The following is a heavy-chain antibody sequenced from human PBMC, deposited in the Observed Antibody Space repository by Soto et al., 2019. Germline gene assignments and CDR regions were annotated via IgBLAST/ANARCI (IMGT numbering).Heavy chain of an antibody. CDR3: ARGASWGNYYDSSGYYTDLDY. D-gene: IGHD3-22*01. CDR1: GFTFSSYS. Sequence: GGSLRLSCAASGFTFSSYSMNWVRQAPGKGLEWVSYISSSSSTIYYADSVKGRFTISRDNAKNSLYLQMNSLRDEDTAVYYCARGASWGNYYDSSGYYTDLDYWGQGTLVTVSS. J-gene: IGHJ4*02. V-gene: IGHV3-48*02. CDR2: ISSSSSTI.